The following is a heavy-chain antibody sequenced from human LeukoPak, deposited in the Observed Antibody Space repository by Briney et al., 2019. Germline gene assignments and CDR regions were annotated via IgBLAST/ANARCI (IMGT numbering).Heavy chain of an antibody. V-gene: IGHV1-18*01. Sequence: ASVTVSCKASGYTFTSYGISWVRQAPGQGLEWMGWISAYNGNTNYAQKLQGRVTMTTDTSTSTAYMELRSLRSDDTAVYYCARVNYYDSSGYYHSPLDYWGQGTLVTVSS. CDR3: ARVNYYDSSGYYHSPLDY. J-gene: IGHJ4*02. D-gene: IGHD3-22*01. CDR2: ISAYNGNT. CDR1: GYTFTSYG.